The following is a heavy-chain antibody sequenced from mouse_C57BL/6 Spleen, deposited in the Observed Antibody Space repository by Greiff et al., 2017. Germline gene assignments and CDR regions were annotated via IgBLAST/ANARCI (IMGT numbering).Heavy chain of an antibody. D-gene: IGHD1-1*01. Sequence: VQLQQPGAELVMPGASVKLSCKASGYTITSYWMHWVKQRPGQGLEWIGEIDPSDSYTNYNQKFKGKSTLTVDKSSSTAYMQLSSLTSEDSAVYYCARRNYGGYMDYWGQGTSVTVSS. CDR2: IDPSDSYT. CDR1: GYTITSYW. V-gene: IGHV1-69*01. CDR3: ARRNYGGYMDY. J-gene: IGHJ4*01.